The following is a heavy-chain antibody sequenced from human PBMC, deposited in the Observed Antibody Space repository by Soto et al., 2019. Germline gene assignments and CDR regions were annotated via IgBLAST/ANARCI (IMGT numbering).Heavy chain of an antibody. CDR2: IYYSGST. D-gene: IGHD1-1*01. CDR3: ARGGILYWNDFLY. V-gene: IGHV4-31*03. CDR1: GGSTSSGGYY. J-gene: IGHJ4*02. Sequence: SLTCTVSGGSTSSGGYYWSWIRQHPGKGLEWIGYIYYSGSTYYNPSLKSRVTISVDTSKNQFSLKLSSVTAADTAVYYCARGGILYWNDFLYWGQGTLVTVSS.